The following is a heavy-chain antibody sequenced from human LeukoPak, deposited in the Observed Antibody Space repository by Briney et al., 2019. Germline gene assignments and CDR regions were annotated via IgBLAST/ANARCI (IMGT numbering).Heavy chain of an antibody. V-gene: IGHV1-8*03. D-gene: IGHD3-22*01. Sequence: ASVKVSCKASGYTFTSYDINWVRQASGQALEWMGWMNPNSGNTGYAQKFQGRVTITRNTSISTAYMELSSLRSEDTAVYYCAREAHYYDSSGFPPTGAFDIWGQGTMVTVSS. CDR2: MNPNSGNT. CDR1: GYTFTSYD. J-gene: IGHJ3*02. CDR3: AREAHYYDSSGFPPTGAFDI.